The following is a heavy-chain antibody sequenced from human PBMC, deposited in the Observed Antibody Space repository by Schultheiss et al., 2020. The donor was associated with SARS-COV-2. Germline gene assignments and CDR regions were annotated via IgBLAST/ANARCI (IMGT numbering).Heavy chain of an antibody. Sequence: SETLSLTCTVSGGSISSGGYYWSWIRQHPGKGLEWIGYIYYSGSTYYNPSLKSRVTISVDTSKNQFSLKLTSVTTADTAVYYCARDPKYSSSSLWGQGTLVTVSS. D-gene: IGHD6-6*01. CDR2: IYYSGST. V-gene: IGHV4-31*03. J-gene: IGHJ4*02. CDR3: ARDPKYSSSSL. CDR1: GGSISSGGYY.